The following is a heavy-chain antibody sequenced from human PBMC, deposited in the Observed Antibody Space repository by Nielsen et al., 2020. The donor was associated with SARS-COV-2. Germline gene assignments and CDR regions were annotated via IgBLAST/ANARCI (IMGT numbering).Heavy chain of an antibody. V-gene: IGHV1-3*01. Sequence: ASVKVSCKAFGFTFTSYVMHWVRQAPGQSLEWMGWINSENGNTKYSQKFQGRVTMTRDTSANTAYMELSSLSSEDTAVYYCARITPSSGWDYWGQGTLVTVSS. J-gene: IGHJ4*02. D-gene: IGHD6-19*01. CDR2: INSENGNT. CDR1: GFTFTSYV. CDR3: ARITPSSGWDY.